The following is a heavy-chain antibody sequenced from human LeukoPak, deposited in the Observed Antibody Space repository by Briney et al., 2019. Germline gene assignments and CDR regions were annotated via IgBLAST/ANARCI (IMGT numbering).Heavy chain of an antibody. V-gene: IGHV3-53*01. CDR1: GFTVSSNY. D-gene: IGHD3-22*01. CDR2: IYSGGST. Sequence: GGSPRLSCAASGFTVSSNYMSWVRQAPGKGLEWVSVIYSGGSTYYADSVKGRFTISRDNSKNTLYLQMNSLRAEDTAVYYCALEGYDSSGYEYNWFDPWGQGTLVTVSS. CDR3: ALEGYDSSGYEYNWFDP. J-gene: IGHJ5*02.